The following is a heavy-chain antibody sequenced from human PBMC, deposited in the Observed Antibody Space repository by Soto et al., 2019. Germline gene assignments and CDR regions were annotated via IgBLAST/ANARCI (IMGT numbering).Heavy chain of an antibody. CDR3: GRGGSRQIVHFY. Sequence: ASVKGACKASGDTFTGYYMHWVRQAPGQGLEWMGWINPNSGGTNYAQKFQGRVTMTRDTSIRTAYMELRRLRSDDTAVYYCGRGGSRQIVHFYWARGTPVLVSA. CDR1: GDTFTGYY. CDR2: INPNSGGT. J-gene: IGHJ4*02. V-gene: IGHV1-2*02. D-gene: IGHD1-26*01.